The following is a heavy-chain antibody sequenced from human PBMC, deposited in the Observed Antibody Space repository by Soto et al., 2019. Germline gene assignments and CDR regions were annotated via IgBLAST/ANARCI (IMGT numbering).Heavy chain of an antibody. CDR1: GYTFTGYY. D-gene: IGHD3-3*01. J-gene: IGHJ6*02. V-gene: IGHV1-2*04. CDR2: INPNSGGT. CDR3: ARDRQRNTIFGVVINSYYGMDV. Sequence: ASVKVSCKASGYTFTGYYMHWVRQAPGQGLEGMGWINPNSGGTNYAQKFQGWVTMTRDTSISTAYMELSRLRSDDTAVYYCARDRQRNTIFGVVINSYYGMDVWGQGTPVTVSS.